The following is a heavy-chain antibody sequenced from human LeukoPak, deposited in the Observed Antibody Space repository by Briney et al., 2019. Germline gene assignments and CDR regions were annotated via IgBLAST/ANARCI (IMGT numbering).Heavy chain of an antibody. CDR3: ARVDSSGYDTRGWFDP. CDR2: IYYTGST. V-gene: IGHV4-59*01. J-gene: IGHJ5*02. Sequence: SETLSLTCTVSGGSISSYYWGWIRQPPGKGLEWIGYIYYTGSTNYNPSLKSRVTISVDTSKNQFSLKLSSVTAADTAVYDCARVDSSGYDTRGWFDPWGQGTLVTVSS. D-gene: IGHD5-12*01. CDR1: GGSISSYY.